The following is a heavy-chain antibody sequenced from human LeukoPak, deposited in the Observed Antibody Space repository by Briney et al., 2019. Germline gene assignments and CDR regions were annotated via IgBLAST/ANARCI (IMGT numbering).Heavy chain of an antibody. CDR2: IYYSGST. V-gene: IGHV4-30-4*07. D-gene: IGHD6-19*01. J-gene: IGHJ4*02. CDR3: ARAIAEAGTDS. CDR1: GGSIRSGGYS. Sequence: SETLSLTCVVSGGSIRSGGYSWSWIRQPPGKGLEWIGYIYYSGSTYYNPSLKSRVTISVDTSKNQFSLKLSSVTAADTAVYYCARAIAEAGTDSWGQGTLVTVSS.